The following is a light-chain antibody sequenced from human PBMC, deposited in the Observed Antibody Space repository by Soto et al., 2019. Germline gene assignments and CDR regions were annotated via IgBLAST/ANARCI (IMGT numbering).Light chain of an antibody. CDR2: AAS. CDR1: QGLNTN. CDR3: QQSSNYFN. V-gene: IGKV1D-13*01. J-gene: IGKJ3*01. Sequence: AIQFTQSPSSLSASVGDRVTITCRASQGLNTNLAWYQQKPGKAPKLLMYAASTLQKGVPSRFSGNGSGTDFDLPISRQKPYAFPTYYIQQSSNYFNLGPGTKVDI.